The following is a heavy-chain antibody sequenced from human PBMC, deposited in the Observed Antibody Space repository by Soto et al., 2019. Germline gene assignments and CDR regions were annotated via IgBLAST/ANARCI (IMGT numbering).Heavy chain of an antibody. J-gene: IGHJ4*02. CDR3: ARDMKARDKIVVVAAAFDS. Sequence: ASVKVYCKASGYTFRSYSIIWVRQAPGQGREWSGRISAYKGNTNYAQKLQGRVTTTTHTHRRTEYMALRGLRHADTAVYYCARDMKARDKIVVVAAAFDSGGQGHLVIV. CDR2: ISAYKGNT. CDR1: GYTFRSYS. D-gene: IGHD2-2*01. V-gene: IGHV1-18*04.